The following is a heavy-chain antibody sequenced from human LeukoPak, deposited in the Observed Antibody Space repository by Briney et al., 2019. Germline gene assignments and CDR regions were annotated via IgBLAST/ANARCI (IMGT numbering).Heavy chain of an antibody. CDR3: ARARSGYSSGWYVDY. D-gene: IGHD6-19*01. CDR2: IYYSGST. V-gene: IGHV4-31*03. Sequence: SSETLSLTCTVSGGSISSGGYYWSWIRQHPGRSLEWIVDIYYSGSTYYNPSLKSRVTISVDTSKNQFSLTLSSVTAADTAVYYCARARSGYSSGWYVDYWGQGTLVTVSS. CDR1: GGSISSGGYY. J-gene: IGHJ4*02.